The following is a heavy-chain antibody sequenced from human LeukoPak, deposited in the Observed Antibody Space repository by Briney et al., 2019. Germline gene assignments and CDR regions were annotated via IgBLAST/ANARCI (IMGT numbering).Heavy chain of an antibody. Sequence: GASLKISCKGSGDSFTTYWIGWVRQMPGKGLEWMGIIYLGDSDNRYSPSFQGQVTISADKSINTAYLQWSSLKASDTAMYYCVRHRNWNYDYWGQGTLVTVSS. CDR3: VRHRNWNYDY. J-gene: IGHJ4*02. V-gene: IGHV5-51*01. D-gene: IGHD1-1*01. CDR1: GDSFTTYW. CDR2: IYLGDSDN.